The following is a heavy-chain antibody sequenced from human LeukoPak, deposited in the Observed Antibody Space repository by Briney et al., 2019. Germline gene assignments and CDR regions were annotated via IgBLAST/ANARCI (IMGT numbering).Heavy chain of an antibody. Sequence: SETLSLTCTVSGGSIGSHYWTWIRQTPGKGLEWIGYVYDIGSTKYNPSLKSRVTMSVDTSKNQFSLKLSSVTAADTAVYYCAGERHWGQGTLVTVSS. J-gene: IGHJ4*02. CDR2: VYDIGST. CDR3: AGERH. CDR1: GGSIGSHY. V-gene: IGHV4-59*11.